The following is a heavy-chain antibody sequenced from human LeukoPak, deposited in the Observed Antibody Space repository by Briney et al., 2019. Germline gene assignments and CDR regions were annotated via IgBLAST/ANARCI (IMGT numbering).Heavy chain of an antibody. CDR3: AKDDDSGSYWPYYYYGMDV. V-gene: IGHV3-23*01. D-gene: IGHD1-26*01. J-gene: IGHJ6*02. CDR1: GFTFSSYA. Sequence: GSLRLSCAASGFTFSSYAMSWVRQAPGKGLEWVSAISGSGGSTYYADSVKGRFTISRDNSKNTLYLQMNSLRAEDTAVYYCAKDDDSGSYWPYYYYGMDVWGQGTTVTVSS. CDR2: ISGSGGST.